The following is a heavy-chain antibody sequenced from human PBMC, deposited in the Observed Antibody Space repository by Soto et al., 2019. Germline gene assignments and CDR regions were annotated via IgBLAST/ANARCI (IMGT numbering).Heavy chain of an antibody. CDR3: ARDYITIFGVVMSYYMDV. Sequence: GGSLRLSCAASGFTFSSYAMHWVRQAPGKGLEWVSDISSSSRTIYYADSVKGRFTISRDNAKNSLYLQMNSLRAEDTAVYYCARDYITIFGVVMSYYMDVWGKGTTVTVSS. J-gene: IGHJ6*03. V-gene: IGHV3-48*01. CDR2: ISSSSRTI. CDR1: GFTFSSYA. D-gene: IGHD3-3*01.